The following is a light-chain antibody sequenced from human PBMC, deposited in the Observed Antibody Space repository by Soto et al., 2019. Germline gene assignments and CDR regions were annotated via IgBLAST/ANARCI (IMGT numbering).Light chain of an antibody. CDR1: SSDVGGYNY. V-gene: IGLV2-14*01. Sequence: CVLTRPASVSGSPGQAVTISCTGTSSDVGGYNYVSWYQQHPGKAPKLMIYDVSNRPSGVSNRFSGSKSGNTASLTISGLQAEDEADYYCSSYTSSSTLNVFGTGTKVTVL. J-gene: IGLJ1*01. CDR3: SSYTSSSTLNV. CDR2: DVS.